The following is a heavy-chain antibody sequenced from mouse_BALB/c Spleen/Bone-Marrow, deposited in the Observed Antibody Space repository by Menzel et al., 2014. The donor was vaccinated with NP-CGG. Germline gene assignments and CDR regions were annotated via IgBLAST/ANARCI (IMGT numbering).Heavy chain of an antibody. V-gene: IGHV3-2*02. Sequence: VQLQQSGPGLVKPSQSLSLTCTVTGYSITSDYAWNWIRQFPGNKLEWMGYISYSGGTSYNPSLKSRISITRDTSKNQFFLQLNSVTTEDTATYYCARSVYYGSSYVDYWGQGTTLTVSS. CDR3: ARSVYYGSSYVDY. CDR1: GYSITSDYA. CDR2: ISYSGGT. J-gene: IGHJ2*01. D-gene: IGHD1-1*01.